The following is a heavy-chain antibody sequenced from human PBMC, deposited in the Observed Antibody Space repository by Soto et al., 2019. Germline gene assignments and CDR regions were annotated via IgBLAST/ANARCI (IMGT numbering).Heavy chain of an antibody. Sequence: SVKVSCKASGGTFSSYAISWVRQAPGQGLEWMGGIIPIFGTANYAQKFQGRVTIAADESTSTAYMELSSLRSEDTAVYYCASQPAGWEPLYYYYGMDVWGQGTTVTASS. D-gene: IGHD1-26*01. J-gene: IGHJ6*02. CDR2: IIPIFGTA. CDR1: GGTFSSYA. CDR3: ASQPAGWEPLYYYYGMDV. V-gene: IGHV1-69*13.